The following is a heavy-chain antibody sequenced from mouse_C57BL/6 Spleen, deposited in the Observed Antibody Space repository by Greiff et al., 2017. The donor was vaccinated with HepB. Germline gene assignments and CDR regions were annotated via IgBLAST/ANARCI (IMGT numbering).Heavy chain of an antibody. CDR1: GYTFTSYW. J-gene: IGHJ1*03. CDR3: ALLYYGSSPWYFDV. CDR2: IYPGSGST. D-gene: IGHD1-1*01. V-gene: IGHV1-55*01. Sequence: QVQLQQPGAELVKPGASVKMSCKASGYTFTSYWITWVKQRPGQGLEWIGDIYPGSGSTNYNEKFKSKATLTVDTSSSTAYMQLSSLTSEDSAVYYCALLYYGSSPWYFDVWGTGTTVTVSS.